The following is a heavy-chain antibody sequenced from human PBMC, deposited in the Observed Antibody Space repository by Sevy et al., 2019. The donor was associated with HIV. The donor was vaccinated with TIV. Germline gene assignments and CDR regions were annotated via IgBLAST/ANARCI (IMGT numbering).Heavy chain of an antibody. D-gene: IGHD6-19*01. CDR1: GGSFSGYY. J-gene: IGHJ5*02. Sequence: ETLSLTCAVYGGSFSGYYWSWIRQPPGKGLEWIGEINHSGSTNYNPSLKSRVTISVDTSKNQFSLKLGSVTAADTAVYYCARDRLRAVAGKLDPWGQGTLVTVSS. CDR2: INHSGST. CDR3: ARDRLRAVAGKLDP. V-gene: IGHV4-34*01.